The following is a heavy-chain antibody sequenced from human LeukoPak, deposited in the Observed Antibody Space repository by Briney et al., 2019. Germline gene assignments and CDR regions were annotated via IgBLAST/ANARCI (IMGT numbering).Heavy chain of an antibody. CDR1: GGSISSYY. CDR2: IYTSGST. V-gene: IGHV4-4*07. CDR3: ARGPLHKITIFGVVIIDWYFDL. Sequence: PSETLSLTCTVSGGSISSYYWSWIRQPAGKGLEWIGRIYTSGSTNYNPSLKSRVTMSVDTSKNQFSLKLSSVTAADTAVYYCARGPLHKITIFGVVIIDWYFDLWGRGTLVTVSS. J-gene: IGHJ2*01. D-gene: IGHD3-3*01.